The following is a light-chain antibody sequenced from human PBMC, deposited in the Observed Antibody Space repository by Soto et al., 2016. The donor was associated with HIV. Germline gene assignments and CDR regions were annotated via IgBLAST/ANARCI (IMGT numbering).Light chain of an antibody. J-gene: IGKJ4*01. Sequence: DIQMTQSPSTLSASVGDGVTITCRASQSISSWLAWYQQKPGKAPKLLIYKASSLESGVPSRFSGSGSGTEFTLTISSLQPDDFATYYCQQYNSYPGTFGGGTKVEIK. CDR1: QSISSW. CDR2: KAS. CDR3: QQYNSYPGT. V-gene: IGKV1-5*03.